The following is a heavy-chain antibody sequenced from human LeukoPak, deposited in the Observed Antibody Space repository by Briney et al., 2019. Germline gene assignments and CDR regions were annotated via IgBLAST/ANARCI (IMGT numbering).Heavy chain of an antibody. CDR2: IYTSGST. D-gene: IGHD1-26*01. V-gene: IGHV4-61*02. CDR1: GGSISSGSYY. Sequence: SETLSLTCTVSGGSISSGSYYWSWIRQPAGKGLEWIGRIYTSGSTNYNPSLKSRVTISVDTSKNQFSMKLSSVTAADTAVYYCARAPGWELDWFDPWGQGTLVTVSS. J-gene: IGHJ5*02. CDR3: ARAPGWELDWFDP.